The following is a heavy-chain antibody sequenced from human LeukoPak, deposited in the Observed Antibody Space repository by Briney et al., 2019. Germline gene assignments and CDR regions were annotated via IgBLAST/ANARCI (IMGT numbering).Heavy chain of an antibody. D-gene: IGHD6-19*01. J-gene: IGHJ5*02. CDR1: GYTFTVYH. CDR2: INPYSGGT. CDR3: ARDWGRSSGWYNWFDR. V-gene: IGHV1-2*02. Sequence: ASVKVSCKASGYTFTVYHMHWVRQAPGQGLEWMGWINPYSGGTNYAQKFQGRVTMTRDTSISTAYMELNRLQSDDTAVYYCARDWGRSSGWYNWFDRWGQGTLVTVCS.